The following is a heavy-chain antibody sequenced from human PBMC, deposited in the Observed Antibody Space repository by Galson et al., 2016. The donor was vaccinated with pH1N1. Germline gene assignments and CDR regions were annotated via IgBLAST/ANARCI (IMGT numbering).Heavy chain of an antibody. J-gene: IGHJ4*02. D-gene: IGHD2-21*02. CDR2: INYGGST. CDR1: SESFSNYY. Sequence: SETLSLTCAVYSESFSNYYWSWIRQPPGKGLEWIGEINYGGSTNYNPSLMSRVSISIDTSKNQFQLKLRSVTAADTAVYYCARGGERGCSRSDCPLLDYWGQGGLVAVS. CDR3: ARGGERGCSRSDCPLLDY. V-gene: IGHV4-34*01.